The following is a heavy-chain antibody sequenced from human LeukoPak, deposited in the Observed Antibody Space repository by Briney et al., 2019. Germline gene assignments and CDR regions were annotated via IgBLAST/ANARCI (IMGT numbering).Heavy chain of an antibody. Sequence: GGSLRLSCAASGFTFSSYAMSWVRQAPGKGLEWVSAISVSGGSTYYADSVKGRLTISRENSKNTLYLQMNSLRAEDTAVYYCAKGGWQQLVLLDYWGQGTLVTVSS. CDR1: GFTFSSYA. CDR2: ISVSGGST. J-gene: IGHJ4*02. D-gene: IGHD6-13*01. CDR3: AKGGWQQLVLLDY. V-gene: IGHV3-23*01.